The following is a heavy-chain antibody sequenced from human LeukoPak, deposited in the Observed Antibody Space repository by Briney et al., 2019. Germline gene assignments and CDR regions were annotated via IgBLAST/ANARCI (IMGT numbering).Heavy chain of an antibody. CDR3: AREWDSGSYYLGYFDY. CDR2: IRNKANSYTT. D-gene: IGHD1-26*01. J-gene: IGHJ4*02. V-gene: IGHV3-72*01. Sequence: GGSLRLSCAASGFTFSDHYMDWVRQAPGKGLEWVGRIRNKANSYTTEYAASVKGRFTISRDDSKNSLYLQMNSLKCEDTAVYYCAREWDSGSYYLGYFDYWGQGTLVTVFS. CDR1: GFTFSDHY.